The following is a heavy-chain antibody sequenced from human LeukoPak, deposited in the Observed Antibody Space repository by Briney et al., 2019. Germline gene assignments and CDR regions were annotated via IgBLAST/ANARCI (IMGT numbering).Heavy chain of an antibody. D-gene: IGHD3-22*01. CDR2: INPSGGST. J-gene: IGHJ4*02. Sequence: ASVKVSRKASGYTFTSYYMHWVRQAPGQGLEWMGIINPSGGSTSYAQKFQGRVTMTRDTSTSTVYMELSSLRSEDTAVYYCARESSGLVFDYWGQGTLVTVSS. V-gene: IGHV1-46*01. CDR3: ARESSGLVFDY. CDR1: GYTFTSYY.